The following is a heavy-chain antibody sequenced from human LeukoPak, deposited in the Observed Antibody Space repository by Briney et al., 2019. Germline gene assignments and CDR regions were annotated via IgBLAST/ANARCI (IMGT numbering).Heavy chain of an antibody. CDR3: TRRAAALDAFDI. Sequence: GGTLRLSCAASGFTFSSYGMSWVRQAPGKGLEWVSAISGSGGSTYYADSVKGRFTISRDNSKNTLYLQMNSLRAEDTAVYYCTRRAAALDAFDIWGQGTMVTVSS. D-gene: IGHD6-13*01. CDR2: ISGSGGST. CDR1: GFTFSSYG. V-gene: IGHV3-23*01. J-gene: IGHJ3*02.